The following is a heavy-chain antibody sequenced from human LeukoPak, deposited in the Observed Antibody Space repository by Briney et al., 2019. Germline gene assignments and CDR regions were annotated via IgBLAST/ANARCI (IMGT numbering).Heavy chain of an antibody. D-gene: IGHD3-10*01. CDR3: AREGGRGAGAGDY. CDR2: ISAYNGNT. CDR1: GYTFTSYG. V-gene: IGHV1-18*04. Sequence: ASVKLSCKASGYTFTSYGISWVRHAPGQRLERMGWISAYNGNTNNAQKLQGRDTLTTDTFTSTAYMELRSLRSDVTAGYYGAREGGRGAGAGDYWGQGTLVTVSS. J-gene: IGHJ4*02.